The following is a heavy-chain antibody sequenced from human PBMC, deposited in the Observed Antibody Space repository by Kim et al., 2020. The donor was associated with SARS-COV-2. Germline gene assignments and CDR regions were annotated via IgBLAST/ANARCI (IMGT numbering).Heavy chain of an antibody. CDR2: INAGNGDT. CDR1: GYTFTNYA. J-gene: IGHJ4*02. V-gene: IGHV1-3*01. CDR3: ARVYSSGWYGDS. Sequence: ASVKVSCKASGYTFTNYAMHWVRQAPGQRLEWVGWINAGNGDTKYSQKFQGRVTLTRDTSASTAYMELSSLRSEDTAVYYCARVYSSGWYGDSWGQGTLVTVSS. D-gene: IGHD6-19*01.